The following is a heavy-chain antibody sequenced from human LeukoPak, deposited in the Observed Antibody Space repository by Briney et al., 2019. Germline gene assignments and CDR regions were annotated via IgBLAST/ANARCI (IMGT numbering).Heavy chain of an antibody. CDR1: GGSISSYY. V-gene: IGHV4-4*07. D-gene: IGHD3-10*01. CDR3: ARDSRGSGSYYSDFDY. J-gene: IGHJ4*02. CDR2: VYTSGST. Sequence: SETLSLTCTVSGGSISSYYWSWIRQSAGKGLEWIGRVYTSGSTNYNDSLQSRVTMSVDTSKNQFSLKLSSVTAADTAVYYCARDSRGSGSYYSDFDYWGQGTLVTVSS.